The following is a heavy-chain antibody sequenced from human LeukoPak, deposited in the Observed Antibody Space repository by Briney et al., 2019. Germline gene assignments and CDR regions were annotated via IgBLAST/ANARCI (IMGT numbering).Heavy chain of an antibody. V-gene: IGHV3-74*01. D-gene: IGHD6-13*01. Sequence: GGSLRLSCAASGFTFNRYWMHWVRQVSGKGLVWVSRINSDGSSTTYADSVKGRFTISRDNAENTLYMRMNSLRPEDTAVYYCARGYYSSSRFDSWGQGTLVTVSS. CDR3: ARGYYSSSRFDS. CDR1: GFTFNRYW. J-gene: IGHJ4*02. CDR2: INSDGSST.